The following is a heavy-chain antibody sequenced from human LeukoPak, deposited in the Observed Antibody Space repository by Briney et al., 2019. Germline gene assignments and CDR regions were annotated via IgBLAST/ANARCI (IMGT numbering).Heavy chain of an antibody. CDR3: ARNYGDYTGFDY. V-gene: IGHV3-48*03. CDR2: ISSSGSTI. Sequence: HSGGSLRLSCAASGFTFSSYEMNWVRQAPGKGLEWVSYISSSGSTIYYADSVKGRFTISRDNAKNSLYLQMNSLRAEDTAVYYCARNYGDYTGFDYWGQGTLVTVSS. D-gene: IGHD4-17*01. CDR1: GFTFSSYE. J-gene: IGHJ4*02.